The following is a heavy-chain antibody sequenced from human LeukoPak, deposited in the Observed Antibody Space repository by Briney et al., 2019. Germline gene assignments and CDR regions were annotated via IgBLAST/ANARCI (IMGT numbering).Heavy chain of an antibody. CDR1: GFTFDDYA. V-gene: IGHV3-9*01. D-gene: IGHD3-3*01. Sequence: GRSLRLSCAASGFTFDDYAMHWVRQAPGKGLEWVSGISWNSGSIGYADSVKGRFTISRHNSKNTLYLQMNSLRAEDTAVYYCARSGYWGQGTLVTVSS. CDR2: ISWNSGSI. J-gene: IGHJ4*02. CDR3: ARSGY.